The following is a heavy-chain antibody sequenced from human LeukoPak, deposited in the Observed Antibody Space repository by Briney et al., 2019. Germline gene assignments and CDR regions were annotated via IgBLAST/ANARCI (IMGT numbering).Heavy chain of an antibody. Sequence: ETLSLTCTVSGGSISSYYWSWFRQPPGKGLEWIGYIYYSGSTSYNPSLKSRVSISVDTSKNQFSLKLTSVTAADTAMYYCARPSRDGYVDAFDIWGQGTMVTVSS. CDR3: ARPSRDGYVDAFDI. CDR2: IYYSGST. V-gene: IGHV4-59*08. CDR1: GGSISSYY. D-gene: IGHD5-24*01. J-gene: IGHJ3*02.